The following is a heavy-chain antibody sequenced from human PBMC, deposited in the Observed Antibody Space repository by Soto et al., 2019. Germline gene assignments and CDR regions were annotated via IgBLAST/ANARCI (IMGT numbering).Heavy chain of an antibody. CDR3: ARDNDRPQLGGNYYYILDV. CDR2: IMPVFRTP. J-gene: IGHJ6*02. Sequence: QVQLEQSGAEVKKPGSSVKVSCKASGGTFRTAAVSWVRQAPGQGLEWMGGIMPVFRTPDYAQKFHGRVTITADESTNTAYMELSGLRSDDTAVYSCARDNDRPQLGGNYYYILDVWGQGTTITVSS. CDR1: GGTFRTAA. D-gene: IGHD2-8*01. V-gene: IGHV1-69*12.